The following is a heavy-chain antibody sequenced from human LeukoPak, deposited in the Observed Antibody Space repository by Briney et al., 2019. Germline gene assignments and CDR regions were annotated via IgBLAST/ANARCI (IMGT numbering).Heavy chain of an antibody. CDR1: GFTFSSSD. CDR3: AKRGNPTVGHHYLDV. Sequence: GGSLRLSCAASGFTFSSSDMSRVRQAPGSGLEWVSSIRHSDSNTYYADSVMGRFTISRDNSKNTLYLQMNSLSAEDTAVYYCAKRGNPTVGHHYLDVWGKGTTVSISS. J-gene: IGHJ6*03. CDR2: IRHSDSNT. V-gene: IGHV3-23*05. D-gene: IGHD1-1*01.